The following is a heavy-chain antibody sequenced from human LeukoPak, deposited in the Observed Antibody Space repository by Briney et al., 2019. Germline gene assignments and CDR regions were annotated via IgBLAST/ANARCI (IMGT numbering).Heavy chain of an antibody. CDR2: INSDGSTT. J-gene: IGHJ4*02. D-gene: IGHD3-3*01. CDR1: GFTLSSYW. V-gene: IGHV3-74*01. Sequence: GGSLRLSCAASGFTLSSYWMHWVSQAPGKGLVWVSRINSDGSTTNYADSVKGRFTISRDNAKNTLYLQMNSLRAEDTAVYYCVWMSPPAGWDQGTLVTVSS. CDR3: VWMSPPAG.